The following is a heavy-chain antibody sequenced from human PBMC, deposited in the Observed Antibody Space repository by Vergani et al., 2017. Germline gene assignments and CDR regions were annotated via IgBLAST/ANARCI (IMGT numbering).Heavy chain of an antibody. J-gene: IGHJ6*03. CDR1: GGSISSYY. CDR2: IYYSGST. CDR3: ARGGIAARPYYYYYYMDV. D-gene: IGHD6-6*01. V-gene: IGHV4-59*01. Sequence: QVQLQESGPGLVKPSETLSLTCTVSGGSISSYYWSWIRQPPGKGLEWILYIYYSGSTNYNPSLKSRVTISVDTSKNQFSLKLSSVTAADTAVYYCARGGIAARPYYYYYYMDVWGKGTTVTVSS.